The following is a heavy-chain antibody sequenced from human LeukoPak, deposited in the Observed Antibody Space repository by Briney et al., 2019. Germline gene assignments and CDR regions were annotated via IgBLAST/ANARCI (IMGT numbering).Heavy chain of an antibody. J-gene: IGHJ3*02. CDR3: ARDGGYSSGWYSDAFDI. CDR2: FYSSGST. V-gene: IGHV4-61*09. D-gene: IGHD6-19*01. Sequence: SETLSLTCTVSGASINSGSYYWSWIRQPAGKGLEFIGHFYSSGSTNYNPSLKSRVTISVDTSKNQFSLKLSSVTAADTAVYYCARDGGYSSGWYSDAFDIWGQGTMVTVSS. CDR1: GASINSGSYY.